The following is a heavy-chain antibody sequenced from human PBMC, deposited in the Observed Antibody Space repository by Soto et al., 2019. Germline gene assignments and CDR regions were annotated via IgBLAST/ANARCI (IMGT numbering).Heavy chain of an antibody. CDR2: TYHRGST. V-gene: IGHV4-59*01. CDR3: ARIGGYHGPLDY. CDR1: GVSISSYF. D-gene: IGHD3-16*02. Sequence: PSETLSLTCSVSGVSISSYFWSWIRQPPGRGLEWIGYTYHRGSTNYSPSLKSRVARSLDTSENQFSLKVSSVTAADTAVYYCARIGGYHGPLDYWGQGTPVTVSS. J-gene: IGHJ4*02.